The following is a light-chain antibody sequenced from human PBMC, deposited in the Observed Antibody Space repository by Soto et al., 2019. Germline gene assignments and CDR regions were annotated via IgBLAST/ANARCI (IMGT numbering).Light chain of an antibody. J-gene: IGKJ5*01. CDR1: QSVSSNY. Sequence: EIVLTQSPGTLSLSPGERATLSCRASQSVSSNYLAWYQQKPGQAPRLLIYGASSRATDIPDRFSGSGSGTEFTLTISRLEPDDFALYYCQQYGSSPITFGPRTRLETK. V-gene: IGKV3-20*01. CDR2: GAS. CDR3: QQYGSSPIT.